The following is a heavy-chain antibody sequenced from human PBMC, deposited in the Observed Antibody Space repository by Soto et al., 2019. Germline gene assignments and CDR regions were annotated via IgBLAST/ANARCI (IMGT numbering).Heavy chain of an antibody. V-gene: IGHV4-61*01. CDR3: ARGVGVVVVADTQARGNWFEP. J-gene: IGHJ5*02. Sequence: QVQLQESGPGLVKPSETLSLTCTVSGGSVSSGSYYWSWIRQPPGKGLEWIGYIYYSGSTNYNPSLKSRVTISVDTSKNQFSLKLSSVTAAETAVYYCARGVGVVVVADTQARGNWFEPWGQGTLVTVSS. CDR1: GGSVSSGSYY. D-gene: IGHD2-15*01. CDR2: IYYSGST.